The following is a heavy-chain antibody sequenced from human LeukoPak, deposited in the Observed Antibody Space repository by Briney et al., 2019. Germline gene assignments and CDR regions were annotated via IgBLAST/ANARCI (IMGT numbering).Heavy chain of an antibody. CDR1: GFTFSSHG. V-gene: IGHV3-7*01. D-gene: IGHD3-16*01. J-gene: IGHJ5*02. Sequence: GGTLRLYCAASGFTFSSHGMSWVRQAPGKGLEWVANIKQDGSEKYYVDSVKGRFTISRDNAKNSLYLQMNSLRAEDTAVYYCARPITFNWFDPWGQGTLVTVSS. CDR3: ARPITFNWFDP. CDR2: IKQDGSEK.